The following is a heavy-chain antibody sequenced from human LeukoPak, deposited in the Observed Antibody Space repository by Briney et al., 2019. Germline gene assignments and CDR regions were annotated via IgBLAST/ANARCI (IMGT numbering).Heavy chain of an antibody. CDR1: GYTYTGYY. CDR2: INPNSGGT. Sequence: ASVKVSCKASGYTYTGYYMHWVRQAPGQGLEWMGRINPNSGGTNYAQKFQGRVTMTRDTSISTAYMELSRLRPDDTAVYYCARDLSRGSSGWYGYWGQGTLVTVSS. J-gene: IGHJ4*02. V-gene: IGHV1-2*06. D-gene: IGHD6-19*01. CDR3: ARDLSRGSSGWYGY.